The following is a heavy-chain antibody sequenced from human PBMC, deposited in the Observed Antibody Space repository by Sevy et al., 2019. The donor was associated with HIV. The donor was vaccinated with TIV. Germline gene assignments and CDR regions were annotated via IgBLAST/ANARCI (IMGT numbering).Heavy chain of an antibody. CDR2: FDPEDGET. CDR1: GYTLTELS. V-gene: IGHV1-24*01. J-gene: IGHJ4*02. CDR3: ATTKDYYDSSGCPFDY. Sequence: ASVKVSCKVSGYTLTELSMHWVRQAPGKGLEWMGSFDPEDGETIYAQKFQGRVTMTEDTSADTAYMELSSLRSEDTAVSFCATTKDYYDSSGCPFDYWGQGTLVTVSS. D-gene: IGHD3-22*01.